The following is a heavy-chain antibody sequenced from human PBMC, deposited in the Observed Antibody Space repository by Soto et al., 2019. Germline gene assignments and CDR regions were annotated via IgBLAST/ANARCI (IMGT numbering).Heavy chain of an antibody. J-gene: IGHJ4*02. CDR1: GFTFSSYA. Sequence: QVQLVESGGGVVQPGRSLRLSCAASGFTFSSYAMHWVRQAPGKGLEWVAVISYDGSNKYYADSVKGRFTISRDNSKNTLYLQMNSLRAEDTAVYYCARGPLLEWLGPSDYWGQGTLVTVSS. V-gene: IGHV3-30-3*01. CDR3: ARGPLLEWLGPSDY. CDR2: ISYDGSNK. D-gene: IGHD3-3*01.